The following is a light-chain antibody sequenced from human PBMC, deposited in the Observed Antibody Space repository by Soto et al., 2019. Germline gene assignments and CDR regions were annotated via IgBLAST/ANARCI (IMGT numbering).Light chain of an antibody. J-gene: IGKJ2*03. Sequence: DIVLTQSPGTLSLSPGERATLSCRASQSVDSRYLAWHQQKPGQAPRLLIYAVSSRATGIPDRFSGSGSGTDFTLTISRLEPEDFAEYYCQQYGSSPRYSFGQGTKLEIK. CDR1: QSVDSRY. CDR2: AVS. CDR3: QQYGSSPRYS. V-gene: IGKV3-20*01.